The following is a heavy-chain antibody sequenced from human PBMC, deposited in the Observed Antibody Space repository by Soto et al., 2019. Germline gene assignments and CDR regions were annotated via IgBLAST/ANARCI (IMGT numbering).Heavy chain of an antibody. V-gene: IGHV3-23*01. CDR2: ISGSGGRT. Sequence: GGSLRLSCAASGFTFSSYAMSWVRQAPGKGLEWVSAISGSGGRTYYADSVKGRFIISRDNSKNMLYLQMNSLRAEDTAVYYCARDCASTSCSVWRDWGQGTLVTVSS. J-gene: IGHJ4*02. CDR3: ARDCASTSCSVWRD. CDR1: GFTFSSYA. D-gene: IGHD2-2*01.